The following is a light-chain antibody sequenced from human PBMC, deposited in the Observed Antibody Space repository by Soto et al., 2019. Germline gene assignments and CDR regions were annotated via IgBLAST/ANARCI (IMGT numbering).Light chain of an antibody. CDR2: KAS. V-gene: IGKV1-5*03. CDR1: QSISSW. CDR3: QQYNSYPLG. J-gene: IGKJ1*01. Sequence: DIQMTQSPSTLSASVGDRVTITCRASQSISSWLAWYQQKPGKAPKLLIYKASSLESGVPSRFSGSGSGTEFTLTIRSLQPDDFATYYCQQYNSYPLGFGQGTKVEIK.